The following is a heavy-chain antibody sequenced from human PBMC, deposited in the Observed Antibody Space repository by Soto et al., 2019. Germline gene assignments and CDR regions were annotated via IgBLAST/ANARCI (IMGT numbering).Heavy chain of an antibody. CDR1: GGSISSYY. D-gene: IGHD4-17*01. J-gene: IGHJ4*02. Sequence: SETLSLTCTVSGGSISSYYWSWVRQPPGKGLEWIGYIYYSGSTNYNPSLKSRVTIKVDTSKNQFSLKLSSVTTADTAVYYCARFDYGGYYFDYWGQGTLVTVSS. V-gene: IGHV4-59*01. CDR3: ARFDYGGYYFDY. CDR2: IYYSGST.